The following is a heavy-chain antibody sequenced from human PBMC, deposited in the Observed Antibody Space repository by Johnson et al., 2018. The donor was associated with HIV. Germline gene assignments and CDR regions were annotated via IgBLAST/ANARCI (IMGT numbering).Heavy chain of an antibody. J-gene: IGHJ3*02. D-gene: IGHD2-8*02. CDR1: GFTFSSYA. Sequence: QVQLVESGGGVVQPGRSLRLSCAASGFTFSSYAMHWVRQAPGKGLEWVAVISYDGSNKYYADSVKGRFTISRDNSKNTLYVQMNSLRPEDTAVYFCARAMEGKGLQPRGVDIVGQGTMVTVS. V-gene: IGHV3-30-3*01. CDR3: ARAMEGKGLQPRGVDI. CDR2: ISYDGSNK.